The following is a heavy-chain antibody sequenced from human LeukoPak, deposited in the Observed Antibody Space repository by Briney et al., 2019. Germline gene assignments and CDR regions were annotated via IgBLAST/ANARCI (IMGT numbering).Heavy chain of an antibody. V-gene: IGHV1-8*01. CDR1: GYTFTSYD. D-gene: IGHD5-18*01. CDR2: MNPNSGNT. J-gene: IGHJ4*02. Sequence: ASVKLSCKASGYTFTSYDINWVRQATGQGLEWMGRMNPNSGNTGYAQKFQGRVTMTRNTSISTAYMELSSLRSEDTAVYYCARSSGYSYGYGYYFDYWGQGTLVTVSS. CDR3: ARSSGYSYGYGYYFDY.